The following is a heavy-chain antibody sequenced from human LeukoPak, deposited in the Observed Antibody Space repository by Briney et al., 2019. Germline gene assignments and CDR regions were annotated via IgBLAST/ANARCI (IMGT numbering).Heavy chain of an antibody. V-gene: IGHV3-30*02. CDR3: ARAPVTSCRGAYCYPFDY. CDR2: IRYDGSNK. CDR1: GFTFSSYG. D-gene: IGHD2-21*01. Sequence: GGSLRLSCAASGFTFSSYGMHWVRQAPGKGLEWVAFIRYDGSNKYYADSVKGRFAISRDNFKNTLYLQMNSLRVEDAAVYYCARAPVTSCRGAYCYPFDYWGQGTLVTVSS. J-gene: IGHJ4*02.